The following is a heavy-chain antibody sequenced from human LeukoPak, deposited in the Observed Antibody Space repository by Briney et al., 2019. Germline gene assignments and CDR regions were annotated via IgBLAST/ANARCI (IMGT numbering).Heavy chain of an antibody. J-gene: IGHJ3*02. V-gene: IGHV3-11*04. CDR1: GFIFSDYY. CDR3: ARNLYTMGSTDAFDI. D-gene: IGHD1-26*01. Sequence: GGSLRLSCAASGFIFSDYYMSWIRQAPGKGLEWVSYISSGGSSIYYADSVKGRFTISRDNAKNSLYLRMNSLRAEDTAVYYCARNLYTMGSTDAFDIWGQGTMVTVSS. CDR2: ISSGGSSI.